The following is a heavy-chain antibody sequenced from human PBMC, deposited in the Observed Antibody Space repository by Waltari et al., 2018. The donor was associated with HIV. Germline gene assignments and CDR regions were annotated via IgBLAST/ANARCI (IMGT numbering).Heavy chain of an antibody. Sequence: RLSCAASGFTFSSYEMNWVRQAPGKGLEWVSYISSSGGTIYYADAVKGRFTISRDNAKRTLYLQMNSLRAEDTAVYYCAREKAVVADYWGQGTLVTVSS. D-gene: IGHD2-15*01. CDR1: GFTFSSYE. J-gene: IGHJ4*02. V-gene: IGHV3-48*03. CDR3: AREKAVVADY. CDR2: ISSSGGTI.